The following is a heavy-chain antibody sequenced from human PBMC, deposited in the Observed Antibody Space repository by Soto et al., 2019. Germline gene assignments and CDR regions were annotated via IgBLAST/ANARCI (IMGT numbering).Heavy chain of an antibody. V-gene: IGHV5-51*01. CDR3: ARRIMITFGGAQHDAFDI. D-gene: IGHD3-16*01. CDR2: IYPGDSDT. CDR1: GYSFTSYW. Sequence: GESLKISCKGSGYSFTSYWIGWVRQMPGKGLEWMGIIYPGDSDTRYSPSFQGQVTISADKSISTAYLQWSSLKASDTAMYYCARRIMITFGGAQHDAFDIWGQGTMVTVSS. J-gene: IGHJ3*02.